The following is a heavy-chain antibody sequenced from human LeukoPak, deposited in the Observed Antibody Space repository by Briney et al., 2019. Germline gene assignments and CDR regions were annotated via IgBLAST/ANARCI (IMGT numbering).Heavy chain of an antibody. J-gene: IGHJ4*02. Sequence: PSETLSLTCAVYGGSFSGYYWSWIRQPPGKGLEWIGEINHSGSTNYNPSLKSRVTISVDTSKNQFSLKLSSVTAADTAVYYCARKGGDAVVNDFDYWGQGTLVTVSS. CDR3: ARKGGDAVVNDFDY. CDR2: INHSGST. V-gene: IGHV4-34*01. D-gene: IGHD2-15*01. CDR1: GGSFSGYY.